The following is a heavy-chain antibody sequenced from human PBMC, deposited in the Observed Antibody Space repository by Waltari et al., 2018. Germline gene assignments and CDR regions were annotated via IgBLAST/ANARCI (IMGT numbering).Heavy chain of an antibody. Sequence: EVQLLQSGAELKEPGTTVRISCKVSGYTFSDYYIHWVQQAPGKGLRWMGLVDPEDGETIDADNFQSRVTISADTSTDTAFMELSSLRSEDTAVFYCATALGDSSSASRPFDFWGQGTMITVSS. CDR3: ATALGDSSSASRPFDF. D-gene: IGHD6-19*01. J-gene: IGHJ3*01. CDR2: VDPEDGET. CDR1: GYTFSDYY. V-gene: IGHV1-69-2*01.